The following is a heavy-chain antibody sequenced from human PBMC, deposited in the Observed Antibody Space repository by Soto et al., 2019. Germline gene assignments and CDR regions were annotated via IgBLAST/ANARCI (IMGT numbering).Heavy chain of an antibody. CDR3: ARQRAWYGECAYDI. D-gene: IGHD3-10*01. Sequence: QLQESGPGLVKPSETMSLTCTVSGDSSCGGIFYWGWMRQLPGKGLEWIGSINYSGHTYYSPSLKSRVTISVDPSRNQFSLDLSSVTAADSAVYYCARQRAWYGECAYDIWGQGTMVTVSS. J-gene: IGHJ3*02. V-gene: IGHV4-39*01. CDR1: GDSSCGGIFY. CDR2: INYSGHT.